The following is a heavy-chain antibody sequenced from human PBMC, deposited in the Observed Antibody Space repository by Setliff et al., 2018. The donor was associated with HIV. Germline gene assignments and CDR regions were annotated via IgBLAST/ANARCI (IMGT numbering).Heavy chain of an antibody. Sequence: SETLSLTCAVYGESFSGYYWSWIRQPAGKGLEWLGEINHSGRAKYNPSLKSRAGISADTSKNQFSLRLTSVTAADTAVYYCARGAPYCNHGICHLFDYWGHGNLVTV. CDR1: GESFSGYY. V-gene: IGHV4-34*01. J-gene: IGHJ4*01. D-gene: IGHD2-8*01. CDR3: ARGAPYCNHGICHLFDY. CDR2: INHSGRA.